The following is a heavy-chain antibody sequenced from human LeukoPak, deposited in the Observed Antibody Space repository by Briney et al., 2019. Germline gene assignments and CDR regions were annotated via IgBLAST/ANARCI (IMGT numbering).Heavy chain of an antibody. V-gene: IGHV4-59*01. J-gene: IGHJ5*02. D-gene: IGHD6-19*01. Sequence: SETVSLTCTVSGGSISSYYWSWLRQPPGKGGEGIGYIYYSGSTNYNPSLKSRVTISVDTSKIQFSLKLSSVTAADTAVYYCARVIAVAGTILGWFDLWGQGTLVTVSS. CDR3: ARVIAVAGTILGWFDL. CDR2: IYYSGST. CDR1: GGSISSYY.